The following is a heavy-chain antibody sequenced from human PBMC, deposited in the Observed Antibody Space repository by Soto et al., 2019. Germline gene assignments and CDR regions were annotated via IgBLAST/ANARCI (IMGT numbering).Heavy chain of an antibody. CDR1: GFTFSSYA. J-gene: IGHJ4*02. D-gene: IGHD3-22*01. CDR2: ISGSGGST. V-gene: IGHV3-23*01. Sequence: PGGSLRLSCAASGFTFSSYAMSWVRQAPGKGLEWVSAISGSGGSTYYADSVKGRFTISRDNSKNTLYLQMNSLRAEDTAVYYCAKDGRRYYDSSGYYPYWGQGTLVTVSS. CDR3: AKDGRRYYDSSGYYPY.